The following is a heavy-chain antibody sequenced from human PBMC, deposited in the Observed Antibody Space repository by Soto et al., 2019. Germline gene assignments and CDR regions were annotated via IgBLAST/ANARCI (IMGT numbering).Heavy chain of an antibody. D-gene: IGHD3-10*01. Sequence: QITLKESGPTLVKPTQTLTLTCTFSGFSLSSNGMGVGWIRQPPGKALEWLALIYWDDDKRYSPSLKNRLTIIKDTSKNQVVLIMTNMDPVDTATYYCAHSGDGDHEGLFDFCGQGILVTVSS. J-gene: IGHJ4*02. CDR2: IYWDDDK. CDR1: GFSLSSNGMG. V-gene: IGHV2-5*02. CDR3: AHSGDGDHEGLFDF.